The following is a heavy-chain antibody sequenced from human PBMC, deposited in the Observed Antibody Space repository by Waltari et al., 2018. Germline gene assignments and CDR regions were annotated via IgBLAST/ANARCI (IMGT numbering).Heavy chain of an antibody. CDR1: GFTFSNYW. D-gene: IGHD6-19*01. CDR2: IKQDGSEK. V-gene: IGHV3-7*01. J-gene: IGHJ4*02. CDR3: AGGVGWDFYY. Sequence: EVQLVGSGGGLVQPGGSLRLSCAASGFTFSNYWMNWVRQAPGKGLEWVANIKQDGSEKYYIDSVKGRFTISRDNAQNSLFLQMNSLRAEDTALYYCAGGVGWDFYYWDQGTLVTVSS.